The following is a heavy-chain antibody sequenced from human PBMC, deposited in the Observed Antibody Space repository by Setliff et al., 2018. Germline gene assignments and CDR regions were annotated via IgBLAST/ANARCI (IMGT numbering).Heavy chain of an antibody. CDR2: ISSSGSTI. D-gene: IGHD3-10*01. Sequence: GGSLRLSCAASGFTFSSYEMNWVRQAPGKGLEWVSYISSSGSTIYYADSVKGRFTISRDNAKNSLYLQMNSLRAEDTAVYYCARVFPYYYGSGKGAFDIWGQGTMVT. CDR3: ARVFPYYYGSGKGAFDI. V-gene: IGHV3-48*03. J-gene: IGHJ3*02. CDR1: GFTFSSYE.